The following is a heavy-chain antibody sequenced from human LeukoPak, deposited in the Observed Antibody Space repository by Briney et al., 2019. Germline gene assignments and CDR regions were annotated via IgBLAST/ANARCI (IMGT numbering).Heavy chain of an antibody. V-gene: IGHV3-11*01. Sequence: GGSLRLSCAASGFIFSDYYMSWIRQAPGKGLEWISYISGGGTTIYYADSVKGRFTISRDNTKNSLYLHMSGLRAEDTVMYYCARDSWEMATMGLGFWGQGALVTVSS. D-gene: IGHD5-24*01. CDR1: GFIFSDYY. CDR3: ARDSWEMATMGLGF. CDR2: ISGGGTTI. J-gene: IGHJ4*02.